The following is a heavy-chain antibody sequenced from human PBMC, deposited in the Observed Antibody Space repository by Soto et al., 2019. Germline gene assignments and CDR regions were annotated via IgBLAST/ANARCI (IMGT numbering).Heavy chain of an antibody. Sequence: QVQLVQSGAEVKKPGSSVKVSCKVSGGTFSNRAISWVRQAPGQGLEWMGGIIPIFGTPNYAQKLQGRVTITADESTTTAYMELSSLRSEDTAVYYCASTDFYSNFYYYGMDVWVQGTTVTVSS. V-gene: IGHV1-69*01. CDR3: ASTDFYSNFYYYGMDV. D-gene: IGHD3-9*01. CDR2: IIPIFGTP. J-gene: IGHJ6*02. CDR1: GGTFSNRA.